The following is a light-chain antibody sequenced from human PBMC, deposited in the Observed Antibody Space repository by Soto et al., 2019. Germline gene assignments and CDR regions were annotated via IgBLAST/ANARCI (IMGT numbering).Light chain of an antibody. CDR3: QQYGNSPIT. CDR2: GTS. V-gene: IGKV3-20*01. CDR1: QSVSSSY. J-gene: IGKJ5*01. Sequence: EIVLTQSPGSLSWSRGCRATLSCRASQSVSSSYLAWYQQKSGQAPRLLIYGTSSRATGIPDRFSGSGSGTDFTLTISRLEPEDFAVYYCQQYGNSPITFGQGTRLEIK.